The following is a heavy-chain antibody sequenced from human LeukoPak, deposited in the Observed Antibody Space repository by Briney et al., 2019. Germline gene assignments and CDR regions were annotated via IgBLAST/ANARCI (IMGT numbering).Heavy chain of an antibody. V-gene: IGHV3-21*01. D-gene: IGHD5-12*01. CDR3: ARDGRHIVATSLGY. J-gene: IGHJ4*02. CDR1: GFTFSSYS. Sequence: PGGSLRLSCAASGFTFSSYSMNWVRQAPGKGLEWVSSISSSSSYIYYADSVKGRFTISRDNAKNSLYLQMNSLRAEDTAVYYCARDGRHIVATSLGYWGQGTLVTVSS. CDR2: ISSSSSYI.